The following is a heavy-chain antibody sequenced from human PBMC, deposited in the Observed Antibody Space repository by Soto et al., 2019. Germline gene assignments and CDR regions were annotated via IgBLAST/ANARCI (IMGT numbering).Heavy chain of an antibody. CDR1: GYSFTSYW. J-gene: IGHJ6*02. Sequence: PGESLKISCKGSGYSFTSYWISWVRQMPGKGLEWMGRIDPSDSYTNYSPSFQGHVTISADKSISTAYLQWSSLKASDTAMYYCASGVGPAAKYYYYSGLDVWGQGTTVTVSS. CDR2: IDPSDSYT. D-gene: IGHD2-2*01. CDR3: ASGVGPAAKYYYYSGLDV. V-gene: IGHV5-10-1*01.